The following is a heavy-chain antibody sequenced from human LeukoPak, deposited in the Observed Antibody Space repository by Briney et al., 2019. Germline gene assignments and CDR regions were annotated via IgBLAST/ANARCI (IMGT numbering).Heavy chain of an antibody. D-gene: IGHD4-17*01. V-gene: IGHV3-30-3*01. CDR1: GFTFSSYT. J-gene: IGHJ4*02. CDR3: ARAPTPMTTVTTLGY. CDR2: ISFDGTNK. Sequence: PGGSLRPSCAASGFTFSSYTMHWVRQAPGKGLEWVAVISFDGTNKYYADSVKGRFTISRDNSKNTLYLQMNSLRPEDTAVYYCARAPTPMTTVTTLGYWGQGTLVTVSS.